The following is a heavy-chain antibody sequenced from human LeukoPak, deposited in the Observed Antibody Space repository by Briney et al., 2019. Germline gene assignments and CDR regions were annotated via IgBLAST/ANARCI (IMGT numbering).Heavy chain of an antibody. Sequence: PGRSLRLSCAASGFTLSSYAMHWVRQAPGKGLEWVSYIGASGSPMYYADSVKGRFTVSRDNAKNSLFLQVNSLRAEDTAVYYCASGAQSDFWGQGTLVTVSS. V-gene: IGHV3-48*03. CDR1: GFTLSSYA. CDR3: ASGAQSDF. CDR2: IGASGSPM. D-gene: IGHD1-26*01. J-gene: IGHJ4*02.